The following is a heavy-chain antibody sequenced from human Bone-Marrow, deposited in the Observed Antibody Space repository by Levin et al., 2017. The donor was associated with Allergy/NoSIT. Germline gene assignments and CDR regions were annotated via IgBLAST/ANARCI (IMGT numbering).Heavy chain of an antibody. CDR3: ARAGRYDY. D-gene: IGHD3-9*01. J-gene: IGHJ4*02. CDR1: GDSISSINYY. CDR2: IYYSGNT. Sequence: SQTLSLTCTVSGDSISSINYYWGWIRQPPGKGLEWIGSIYYSGNTYYNPSLKSRLTISVDTSKNQFSLKLRSVTAADTAVYYCARAGRYDYWGQGTLVTVSS. V-gene: IGHV4-39*07.